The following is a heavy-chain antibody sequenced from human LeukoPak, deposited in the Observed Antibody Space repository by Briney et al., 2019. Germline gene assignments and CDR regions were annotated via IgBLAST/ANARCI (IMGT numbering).Heavy chain of an antibody. CDR3: ARTNWAFDY. J-gene: IGHJ4*02. CDR1: GFTFSSYG. CDR2: ISYDGSDK. Sequence: GGSLRLSCAASGFTFSSYGMHWVRQAPGKGPEWVAVISYDGSDKYYADSVKGRFTISRDNAKNSLYLQMNSLRAEDTAVYYCARTNWAFDYWGQGTLVTVSS. V-gene: IGHV3-30*03. D-gene: IGHD2-2*01.